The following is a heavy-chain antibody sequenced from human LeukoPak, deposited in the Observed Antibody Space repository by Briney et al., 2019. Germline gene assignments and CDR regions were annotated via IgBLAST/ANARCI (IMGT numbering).Heavy chain of an antibody. CDR1: GNIIPNFW. J-gene: IGHJ4*02. CDR3: ARLEGYSSSWYYFDY. V-gene: IGHV5-51*01. CDR2: IDPRDSDT. D-gene: IGHD6-13*01. Sequence: GESLQISCKASGNIIPNFWIGWVRQLPGKGLEWMGIIDPRDSDTRYSPSFQGQVTISADKSISTAYLQWSSLKASDTAMYYCARLEGYSSSWYYFDYWGQGTLVTVSS.